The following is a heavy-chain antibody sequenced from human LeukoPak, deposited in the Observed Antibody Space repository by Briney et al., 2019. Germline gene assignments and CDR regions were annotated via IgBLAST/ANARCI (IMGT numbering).Heavy chain of an antibody. CDR1: GFTFSDYY. CDR2: ISSSGSTI. Sequence: PRGCLRLSFAASGFTFSDYYMSSIRQAPGKGLEWVSYISSSGSTIYYADSVKGRFTISGDNAKNSLYLQMNSLRAEDTAVYYCARGCSGWLRNEDSVDWFDPWGQGTLVTVAS. V-gene: IGHV3-11*01. CDR3: ARGCSGWLRNEDSVDWFDP. J-gene: IGHJ5*02. D-gene: IGHD5-12*01.